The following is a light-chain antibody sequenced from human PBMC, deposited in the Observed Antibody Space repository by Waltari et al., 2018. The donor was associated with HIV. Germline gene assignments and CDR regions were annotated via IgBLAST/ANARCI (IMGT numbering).Light chain of an antibody. V-gene: IGLV1-40*01. CDR2: GNS. CDR1: SSNIGAGYD. Sequence: QAVLTQPPSVSGAPGLRVTISCTGSSSNIGAGYDVHWYQQLPGTAPKLLIYGNSNRPSEVPDRFSGSKSGTSSSLAIAGLQAEDEAEYYCQSYDSSLSGSVFGGGTKLTGL. CDR3: QSYDSSLSGSV. J-gene: IGLJ2*01.